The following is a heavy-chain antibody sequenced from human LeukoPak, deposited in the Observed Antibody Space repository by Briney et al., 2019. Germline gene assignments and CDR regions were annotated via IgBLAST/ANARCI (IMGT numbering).Heavy chain of an antibody. CDR2: MNPNSGNT. CDR3: ARDYYDSSGYYYNWFDP. CDR1: GYTFTSYD. D-gene: IGHD3-22*01. Sequence: GASVKVSCKASGYTFTSYDINWVRQATGQGLEWMGWMNPNSGNTGYAQKFQGRVTMTRNTSISTAYMELSSLRSEDTAVNYCARDYYDSSGYYYNWFDPWGQGTLVTVSS. V-gene: IGHV1-8*01. J-gene: IGHJ5*02.